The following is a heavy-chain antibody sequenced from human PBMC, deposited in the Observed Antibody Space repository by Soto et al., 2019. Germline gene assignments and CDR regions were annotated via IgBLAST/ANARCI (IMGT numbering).Heavy chain of an antibody. Sequence: QVQLVQSGAEAKKPGASVKVSCKASGYTFTSYGISWVRQAPGQGLEWMGWISAYNGNTNYAQKLQGRVTMTTDTSTTTAFMELRSLRSDDTAVYYCARDWETTVTTQPDYWGQGTLVTVSS. V-gene: IGHV1-18*01. CDR2: ISAYNGNT. CDR3: ARDWETTVTTQPDY. D-gene: IGHD4-17*01. CDR1: GYTFTSYG. J-gene: IGHJ4*02.